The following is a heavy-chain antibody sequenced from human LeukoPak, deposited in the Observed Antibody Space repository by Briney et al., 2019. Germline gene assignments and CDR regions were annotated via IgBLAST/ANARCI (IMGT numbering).Heavy chain of an antibody. CDR1: GFTFSDYA. Sequence: GGSLRLSCAASGFTFSDYAMSWVRQAPGEGLEWGSYISGSSSTIYYADSVKGRFTISRDNGKNTLYLQMNSLRAEDTAVYYCARDHLVTNWGQGTLVTVSS. J-gene: IGHJ4*02. V-gene: IGHV3-48*01. D-gene: IGHD2-8*02. CDR2: ISGSSSTI. CDR3: ARDHLVTN.